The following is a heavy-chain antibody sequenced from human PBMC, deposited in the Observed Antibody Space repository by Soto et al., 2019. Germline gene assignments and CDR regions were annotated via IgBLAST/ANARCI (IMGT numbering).Heavy chain of an antibody. D-gene: IGHD2-8*01. CDR3: AKGLHCTNGVCYNFDY. V-gene: IGHV3-23*01. CDR1: GFTFSSYA. J-gene: IGHJ4*02. Sequence: GGSLRLSCAASGFTFSSYAMSWVRQAPGKGLEWVSAISGSGGSTYYADSVKGRFTISRDNSKNTLYLQMNSLRAEDTAVYYCAKGLHCTNGVCYNFDYWGQGTLVTVSS. CDR2: ISGSGGST.